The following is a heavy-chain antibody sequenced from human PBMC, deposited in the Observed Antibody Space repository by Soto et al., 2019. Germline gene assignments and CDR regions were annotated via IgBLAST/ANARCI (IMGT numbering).Heavy chain of an antibody. D-gene: IGHD1-26*01. CDR3: TAGSNGGY. CDR2: IRTKHEGDTK. V-gene: IGHV3-15*07. J-gene: IGHJ4*02. Sequence: EVQLLESGGGLVKPGGSLRLSCAASGFSFSSAWMNWVRQAPGKGLEWVGSIRTKHEGDTKDYPAPVKGRVTISRDDSKSTVYLQITSQKLEDTAVYYCTAGSNGGYWVQGNLVTVSS. CDR1: GFSFSSAW.